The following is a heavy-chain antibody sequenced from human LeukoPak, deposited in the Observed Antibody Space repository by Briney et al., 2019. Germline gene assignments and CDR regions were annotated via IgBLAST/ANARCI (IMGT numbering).Heavy chain of an antibody. CDR1: GFAFSNYG. CDR3: ARDRYYYYYMDV. J-gene: IGHJ6*03. V-gene: IGHV3-9*01. Sequence: GGSLRLSCAASGFAFSNYGMNWVRQAPGKGLEWVSGISRNSGSIGYADSVKGRFTFSRDNAKNSLYLQMNSLRAEDTAVYYCARDRYYYYYMDVWGKGTTVTVSS. CDR2: ISRNSGSI.